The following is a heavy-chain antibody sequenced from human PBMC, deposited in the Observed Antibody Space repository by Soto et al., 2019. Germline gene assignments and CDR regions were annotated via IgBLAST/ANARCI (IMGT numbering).Heavy chain of an antibody. D-gene: IGHD2-15*01. V-gene: IGHV1-69*04. CDR1: GGTFSSYT. CDR2: ISPIHGIA. CDR3: ARDFSSGGSCYDN. Sequence: GAPVKVSCKASGGTFSSYTISWARQATGQGLEWMGRISPIHGIANYAQKVQGRVTMTTDKSTSTAYMELRSLRSDDTAVYYCARDFSSGGSCYDNWGQGTLVTVSS. J-gene: IGHJ4*02.